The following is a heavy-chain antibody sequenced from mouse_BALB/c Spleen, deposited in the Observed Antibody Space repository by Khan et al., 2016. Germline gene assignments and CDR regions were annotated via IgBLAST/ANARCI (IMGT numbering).Heavy chain of an antibody. CDR3: ASMVTTYYFDY. J-gene: IGHJ2*01. D-gene: IGHD2-1*01. Sequence: VQLQESGAELAKPGASVKMSCKASGYTFTSYWMHWVKQRPGQGLEWIGYINPSTGYTEYNQKFKDKATLTADKSSSTAYMQLSSLTSEDSAVYYCASMVTTYYFDYWGQGTTLTVPS. CDR1: GYTFTSYW. V-gene: IGHV1-7*01. CDR2: INPSTGYT.